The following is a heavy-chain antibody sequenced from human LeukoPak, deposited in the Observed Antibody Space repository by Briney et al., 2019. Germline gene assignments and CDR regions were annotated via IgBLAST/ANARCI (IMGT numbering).Heavy chain of an antibody. Sequence: GGSLRLSCAASGFTFSSYEMNWVRQAPGKGLEWVSYISSSGSTIYYADSVKGRFTISRDNAKNSLYLQMNSLRAEDTAVYYCARDCPPREGIVVVPAYHGMDVWGQGTTVTVSS. CDR2: ISSSGSTI. CDR1: GFTFSSYE. CDR3: ARDCPPREGIVVVPAYHGMDV. V-gene: IGHV3-48*03. D-gene: IGHD2-2*01. J-gene: IGHJ6*02.